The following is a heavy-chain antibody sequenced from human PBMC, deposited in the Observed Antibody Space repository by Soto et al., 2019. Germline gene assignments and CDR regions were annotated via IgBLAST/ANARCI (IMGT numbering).Heavy chain of an antibody. CDR1: GLTFSTYW. Sequence: GGTLRLSCAASGLTFSTYWMHWVRQAPGKGLMWVSRIKSDGSSTTYAYSVTGRFTISRDNAKNTLYLQMSSLRAEDTAVYYCAREGLDTAGFFDIWGQGTMVTVSS. V-gene: IGHV3-74*01. J-gene: IGHJ3*02. D-gene: IGHD6-13*01. CDR2: IKSDGSST. CDR3: AREGLDTAGFFDI.